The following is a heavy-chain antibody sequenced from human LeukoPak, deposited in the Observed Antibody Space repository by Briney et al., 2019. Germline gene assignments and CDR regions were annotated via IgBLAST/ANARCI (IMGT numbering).Heavy chain of an antibody. Sequence: SETLSLTCTVSGGSISSYYWSRIRQPPGKGLEWIGYIYYSGSTNYNPSLKSRVTISVDTSKNQFSLKLSSVTAADTAVYYCASSIAAASYYYYGMDVWGQGTTVTVSS. CDR3: ASSIAAASYYYYGMDV. J-gene: IGHJ6*02. CDR2: IYYSGST. CDR1: GGSISSYY. D-gene: IGHD6-13*01. V-gene: IGHV4-59*01.